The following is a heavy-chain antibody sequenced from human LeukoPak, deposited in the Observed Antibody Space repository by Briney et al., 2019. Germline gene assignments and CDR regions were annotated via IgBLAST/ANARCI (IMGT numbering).Heavy chain of an antibody. CDR3: ARERYGHFHY. CDR2: ISYDGSEK. CDR1: GFTFRDYA. J-gene: IGHJ4*02. Sequence: GSSLRLLYASSGFTFRDYALHCVRQAPGKGLEWVAVISYDGSEKFFADSVQGRFTISRDNSKNTLSSQMNSLRAAATAVYYCARERYGHFHYWGKGTLVTVSS. D-gene: IGHD3-9*01. V-gene: IGHV3-30*04.